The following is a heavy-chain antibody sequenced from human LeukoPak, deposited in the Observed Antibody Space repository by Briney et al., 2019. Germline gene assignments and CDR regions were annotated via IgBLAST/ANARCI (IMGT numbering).Heavy chain of an antibody. CDR2: ISGSGGST. D-gene: IGHD1-26*01. V-gene: IGHV3-23*01. CDR3: AKDGWVYVGATSD. CDR1: GFTFSSYA. J-gene: IGHJ4*02. Sequence: PGGTLRLSCAASGFTFSSYAMSWVRQAPGKGLEWVSAISGSGGSTYYADSVKGRFTISRDNSKNTLYLQMNSLRAEDTAVYYCAKDGWVYVGATSDWGQGTLVTVSS.